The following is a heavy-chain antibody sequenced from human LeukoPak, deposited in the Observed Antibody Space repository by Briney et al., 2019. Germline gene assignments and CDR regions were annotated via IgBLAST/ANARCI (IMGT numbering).Heavy chain of an antibody. CDR3: ARRPGSGSRHFDY. J-gene: IGHJ4*02. D-gene: IGHD3-10*01. CDR1: GGSISTSSYY. Sequence: PSETLSLTCTVSGGSISTSSYYWSWIRQPPEKRLEWIGTIYYTGSTYYNPSLKSRVTISVDASKNQFSLKLSSVTAADTAVYYCARRPGSGSRHFDYWGQGTPVTVSS. CDR2: IYYTGST. V-gene: IGHV4-39*01.